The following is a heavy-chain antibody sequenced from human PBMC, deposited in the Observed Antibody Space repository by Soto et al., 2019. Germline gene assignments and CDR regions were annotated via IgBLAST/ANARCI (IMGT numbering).Heavy chain of an antibody. CDR2: IIPIFGTA. Sequence: QVQLVQSGAEVKKPGSSVKVSCKASGGTFSSYAISWVRQAPGQGLEWMGGIIPIFGTANYAQKFQGRVTIPADESTSTAYMELSSLRSEDTAVYYCARAKKTGGGLLVYGDYYYYYGMDVWGQGTTVTVSS. D-gene: IGHD4-17*01. J-gene: IGHJ6*02. V-gene: IGHV1-69*01. CDR1: GGTFSSYA. CDR3: ARAKKTGGGLLVYGDYYYYYGMDV.